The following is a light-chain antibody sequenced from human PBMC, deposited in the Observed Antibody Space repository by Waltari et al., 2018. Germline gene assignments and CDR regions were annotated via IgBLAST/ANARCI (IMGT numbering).Light chain of an antibody. V-gene: IGLV1-51*01. Sequence: QSVLTPPPSVSAAPGPTVTIACSGSRSNIGIYFFTWYHQFPGATPKLLMYDNYKRPSGIPDRFSASKSGTSATLDITGLQIGDEADYYCATWDNSLTAVVFGGGTKLTVL. CDR1: RSNIGIYF. CDR2: DNY. J-gene: IGLJ2*01. CDR3: ATWDNSLTAVV.